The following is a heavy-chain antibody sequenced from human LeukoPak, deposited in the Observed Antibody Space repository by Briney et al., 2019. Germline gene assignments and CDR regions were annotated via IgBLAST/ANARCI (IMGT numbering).Heavy chain of an antibody. CDR2: INGDSGNV. V-gene: IGHV1-3*03. J-gene: IGHJ4*02. CDR3: ARDAHSGSTNGGFYFDY. Sequence: GASVKVSCKASGYTFSSHTIHWVRQAPGQRLEWMGWINGDSGNVKYSEEFQGRVTIMRDTSATTTYMELSSLRSEDMAVYYCARDAHSGSTNGGFYFDYWGQGTLVTVSS. CDR1: GYTFSSHT. D-gene: IGHD1-26*01.